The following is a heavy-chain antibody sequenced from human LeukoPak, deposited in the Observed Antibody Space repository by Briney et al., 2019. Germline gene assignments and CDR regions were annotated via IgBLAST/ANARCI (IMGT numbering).Heavy chain of an antibody. V-gene: IGHV3-21*01. CDR3: ARDSYYYDSSGYYYGFDY. CDR1: GFTFSSYS. J-gene: IGHJ4*02. D-gene: IGHD3-22*01. CDR2: ISSSSSYI. Sequence: GGSLRLSCAASGFTFSSYSMNWVRQAPGKRLEWVSSISSSSSYIYYADSVKGRFTISRDNAKNSLYLQMNSLRAEDTAVYYCARDSYYYDSSGYYYGFDYWGQGTLVTVSS.